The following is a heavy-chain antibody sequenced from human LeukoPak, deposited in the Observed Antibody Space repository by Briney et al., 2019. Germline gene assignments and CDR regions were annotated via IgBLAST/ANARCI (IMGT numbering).Heavy chain of an antibody. V-gene: IGHV4-61*02. CDR2: FSSNGST. Sequence: SETLSLTCTVSGDSISNGDYYWSWIRQPAGKGLEWIGRFSSNGSTHYNPSLKSRVTISVDTSKNQFSLKLSSVTAADTAVYFCARGPYSYDSSGAFDIWGQGTMVTVSS. CDR3: ARGPYSYDSSGAFDI. CDR1: GDSISNGDYY. D-gene: IGHD3-22*01. J-gene: IGHJ3*02.